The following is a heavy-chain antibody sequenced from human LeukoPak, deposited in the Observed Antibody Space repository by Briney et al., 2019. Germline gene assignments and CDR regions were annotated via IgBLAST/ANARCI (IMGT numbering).Heavy chain of an antibody. CDR3: ARDPVGNTRSDP. CDR2: IYYSGST. V-gene: IGHV4-61*08. Sequence: SETLSLTCAVPGDSISSGGYSWSWIRQTPGKGLEWIGYIYYSGSTNYNPPLKSRVTISVDTSKNQFSLKLSSVTAADTAVYYCARDPVGNTRSDPWGQGTLVTVSS. J-gene: IGHJ5*02. CDR1: GDSISSGGYS. D-gene: IGHD1-26*01.